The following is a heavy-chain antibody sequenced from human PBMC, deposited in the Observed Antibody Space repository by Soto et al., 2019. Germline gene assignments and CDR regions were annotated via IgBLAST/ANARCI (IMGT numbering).Heavy chain of an antibody. J-gene: IGHJ4*02. V-gene: IGHV1-69*13. Sequence: SVKVSCKASGGTFSSYAISWVRQAPGQGLEWMGGIIPIFGTASYAQKFQGRVTITADESTSTAYMELSSLRSEDTAIYYCAKASVWYPYFDSWGQGTLVTVSS. CDR3: AKASVWYPYFDS. CDR2: IIPIFGTA. CDR1: GGTFSSYA. D-gene: IGHD6-13*01.